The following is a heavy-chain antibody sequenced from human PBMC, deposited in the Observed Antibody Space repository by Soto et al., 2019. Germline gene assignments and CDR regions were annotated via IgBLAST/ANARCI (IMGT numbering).Heavy chain of an antibody. Sequence: SETLSLTCAVSGGSISSGGYSWSWIRQPPGKGLEWIGYIYHSGSTYYNPSLKSRVTISVDTSKNQFSLKLSSVTAADTAVYYCARAPSHSSGYYNTNYYYYGMDVWGQGTTVTVSS. V-gene: IGHV4-30-2*01. CDR1: GGSISSGGYS. CDR2: IYHSGST. CDR3: ARAPSHSSGYYNTNYYYYGMDV. D-gene: IGHD3-22*01. J-gene: IGHJ6*02.